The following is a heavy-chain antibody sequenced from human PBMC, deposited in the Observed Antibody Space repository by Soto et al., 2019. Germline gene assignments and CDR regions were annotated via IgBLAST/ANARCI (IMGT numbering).Heavy chain of an antibody. CDR1: GGTFSSYA. D-gene: IGHD3-10*01. CDR2: IIPIFGTA. J-gene: IGHJ4*02. V-gene: IGHV1-69*01. CDR3: ARDRTPYYYGSGSYSGNY. Sequence: QVQLVQSGAEVKKPGSSVKVSCKASGGTFSSYAISWVRQAPGQGLEWMGGIIPIFGTANYAQKFQGRVTITADESTSTAYMELSSLRSEDTAVYYCARDRTPYYYGSGSYSGNYWGQGTLVTFSS.